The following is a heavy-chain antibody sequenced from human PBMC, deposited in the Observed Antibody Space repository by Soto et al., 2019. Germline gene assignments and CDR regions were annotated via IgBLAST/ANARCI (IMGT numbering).Heavy chain of an antibody. J-gene: IGHJ3*02. Sequence: QLHLVQSGAVVKKPGASVTVSCSASGYPVTAYYMHWVRQAPGRGLELMGGINPATGAAKYTQTFQGRVTMTRDPSTSTVFRELSGLTAGDTGVFYFVRGWGVGVAGSAAFDMWGQGTLVTVSS. D-gene: IGHD3-3*01. CDR1: GYPVTAYY. V-gene: IGHV1-2*02. CDR3: VRGWGVGVAGSAAFDM. CDR2: INPATGAA.